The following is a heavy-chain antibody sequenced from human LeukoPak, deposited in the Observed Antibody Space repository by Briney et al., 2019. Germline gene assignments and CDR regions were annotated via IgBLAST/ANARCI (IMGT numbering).Heavy chain of an antibody. CDR2: IYHSGST. Sequence: SETLSLTCTVSGYSISSGYYWGWIRQPPGKGLEWIGSIYHSGSTYYNPSLKSRVTISVDTSKNQFSLKLSSVTAADTAVYYCARDNHEGYYXXMDVXXKGXTVTVX. CDR3: ARDNHEGYYXXMDV. V-gene: IGHV4-38-2*02. J-gene: IGHJ6*03. CDR1: GYSISSGYY.